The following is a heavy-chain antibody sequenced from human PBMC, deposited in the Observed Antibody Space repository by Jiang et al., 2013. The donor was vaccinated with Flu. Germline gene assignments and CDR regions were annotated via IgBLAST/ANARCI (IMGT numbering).Heavy chain of an antibody. Sequence: GAEVKKPGASVKVSCKASGYTFTSYYMHWVRRAPGQGLEWMGIISPSGGSTSYAQKFQGRVTMTRYAQKFQGRVTMTRDTSTSTVYMELSSLRSEDTAMYYCARGVGGSSTIFDYWGHGTLVTVSS. V-gene: IGHV1-46*01. D-gene: IGHD1-26*01. CDR3: ARGVGGSSTIFDY. CDR2: ISPSGGST. CDR1: GYTFTSYY. J-gene: IGHJ4*01.